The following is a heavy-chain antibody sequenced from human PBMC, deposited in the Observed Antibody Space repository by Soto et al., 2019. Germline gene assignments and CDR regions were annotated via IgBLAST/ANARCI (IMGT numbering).Heavy chain of an antibody. Sequence: ASVKVSCKASGYTSTSSGISWVRQAPGQGLEWMGWISVYNGNTNYAQNFQGRVSMTTDTSTSTVYMELRNLRSDDTAVYYCARGVVVPAATGKTWFDPWGQGTLVTV. CDR2: ISVYNGNT. D-gene: IGHD2-2*01. CDR1: GYTSTSSG. V-gene: IGHV1-18*01. J-gene: IGHJ5*02. CDR3: ARGVVVPAATGKTWFDP.